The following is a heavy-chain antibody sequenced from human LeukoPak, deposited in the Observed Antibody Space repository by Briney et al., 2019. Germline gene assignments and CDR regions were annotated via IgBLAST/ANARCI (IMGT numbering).Heavy chain of an antibody. J-gene: IGHJ5*02. Sequence: AGGSLRLSCAASGFTLGSYAMSWVRQAPGKGLEWVSSISGLDGTTFCADSVKGRFTISRDSSKNTLYLQMNSLRAEDTAVYYCAKEHSGSYPDPNRENWFDPWGQGTLVTVSS. CDR1: GFTLGSYA. D-gene: IGHD3-10*01. V-gene: IGHV3-23*01. CDR2: ISGLDGTT. CDR3: AKEHSGSYPDPNRENWFDP.